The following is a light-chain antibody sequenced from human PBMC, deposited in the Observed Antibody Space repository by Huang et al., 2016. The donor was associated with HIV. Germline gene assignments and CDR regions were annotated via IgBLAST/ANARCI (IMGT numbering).Light chain of an antibody. CDR3: QQYYGSPLT. J-gene: IGKJ4*01. V-gene: IGKV1-NL1*01. CDR2: AAS. CDR1: QGISSS. Sequence: DIQMTQSPSSLSAFVGDRVTVTCRASQGISSSVAWYQQKPGKAPKLLRFAASRLQSGVPPRFSGSGSGTDYTLTISSLQSEDSATYYCQQYYGSPLTFGGGTKVEIK.